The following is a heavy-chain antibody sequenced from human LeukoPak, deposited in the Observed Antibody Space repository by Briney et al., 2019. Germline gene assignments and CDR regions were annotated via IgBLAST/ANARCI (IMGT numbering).Heavy chain of an antibody. Sequence: GASVKVSCKASGYTFTSYGISWVRQAPGQGLEWMGGIIPIFGTANYAQKFQGRVTITADKSTSTAYMELSSLRSEDTAVYYCARTPGGGYYYGSGSYYNAVRVPVDWFDPWGQGTLVTVSS. CDR2: IIPIFGTA. V-gene: IGHV1-69*06. CDR3: ARTPGGGYYYGSGSYYNAVRVPVDWFDP. D-gene: IGHD3-10*01. CDR1: GYTFTSYG. J-gene: IGHJ5*02.